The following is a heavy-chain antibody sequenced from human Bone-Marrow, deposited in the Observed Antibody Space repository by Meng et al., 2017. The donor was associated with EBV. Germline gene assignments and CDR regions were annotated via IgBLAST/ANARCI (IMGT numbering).Heavy chain of an antibody. V-gene: IGHV4-34*01. D-gene: IGHD1-26*01. CDR3: ARDSLWGRLKGAMDS. CDR2: IYHSGST. J-gene: IGHJ4*02. CDR1: GGSFSGYY. Sequence: QVQLQQWGAGLLKPSXXLSLTCAVYGGSFSGYYWSWIRQPPGKGLEWIGEIYHSGSTNYNPSLVSRVTISVDKSKNQFSLKLNSVTAADTAVYYCARDSLWGRLKGAMDSWGQGTLVTVSS.